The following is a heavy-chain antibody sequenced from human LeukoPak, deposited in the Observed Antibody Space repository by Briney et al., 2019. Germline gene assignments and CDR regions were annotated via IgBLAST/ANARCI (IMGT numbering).Heavy chain of an antibody. CDR3: ATNNDFWSGLDH. J-gene: IGHJ4*02. Sequence: SGGSLRLSCVASGFTFSSYAMHWVRQAPGKGLEWVSAISGSGGSTYYADSVKGRFTISRDNSKNTLYLQMNSLRAEDTAVYYCATNNDFWSGLDHWGQGTLVTVSS. D-gene: IGHD3-3*01. CDR2: ISGSGGST. V-gene: IGHV3-23*01. CDR1: GFTFSSYA.